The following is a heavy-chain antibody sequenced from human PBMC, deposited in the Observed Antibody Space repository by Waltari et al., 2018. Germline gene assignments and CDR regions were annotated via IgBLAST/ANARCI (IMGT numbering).Heavy chain of an antibody. CDR3: ARDTGGWYYDV. D-gene: IGHD3-10*01. J-gene: IGHJ2*01. CDR1: AGSISIFY. CDR2: ISTTGGT. Sequence: QVQLLQSGPGLVKPSATLSLTCHVSAGSISIFYWTWIRQPPGKGPEWIGCISTTGGTKYNPSLQSRVSFSVDTSKNQFSLRLTSVTAADTALYYCARDTGGWYYDVWGRGSLVTVSA. V-gene: IGHV4-4*07.